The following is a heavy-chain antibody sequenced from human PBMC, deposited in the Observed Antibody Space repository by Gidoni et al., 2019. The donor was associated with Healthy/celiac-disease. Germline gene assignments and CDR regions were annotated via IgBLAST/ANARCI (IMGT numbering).Heavy chain of an antibody. V-gene: IGHV3-30-3*01. D-gene: IGHD2-2*01. CDR1: GFTFSSYA. CDR2: ISYDGSNK. J-gene: IGHJ6*03. CDR3: ARDGGYCSSTSCPDYYYYMDV. Sequence: QVQLVVSGGGVVQPGRSLRLSCAASGFTFSSYAMHWVRQAPGKGLEWVAVISYDGSNKYYADSVKGRFTISRDNSKNTLYLQMNSLRAEDTAVYYCARDGGYCSSTSCPDYYYYMDVWGKGTTVTVSS.